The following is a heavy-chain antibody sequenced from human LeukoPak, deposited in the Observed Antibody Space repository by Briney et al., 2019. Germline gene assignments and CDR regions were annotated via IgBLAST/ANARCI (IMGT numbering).Heavy chain of an antibody. CDR1: GYTFSTYG. Sequence: ASVKVSCKASGYTFSTYGLHWVRQAPGQRLEWMGWINIGNGYTQYSQNFRGRVIMTRDTSATTAYMELSSLRSEDTAVFYCASSDHSDYAHFDYWGQGTLVTVSS. D-gene: IGHD4-11*01. CDR2: INIGNGYT. J-gene: IGHJ4*02. V-gene: IGHV1-3*04. CDR3: ASSDHSDYAHFDY.